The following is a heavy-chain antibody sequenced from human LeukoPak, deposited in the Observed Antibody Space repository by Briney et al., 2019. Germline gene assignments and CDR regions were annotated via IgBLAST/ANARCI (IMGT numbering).Heavy chain of an antibody. CDR3: AYDILTGYSN. Sequence: VASVKVSCKASGGTFSSYAISWVRQAPGQGLEWMGWINPNSGGTNYAQKFQGRVTMTRDTSISTAYMELSRLRSDDTAVYYCAYDILTGYSNWGQGTLVTVSS. J-gene: IGHJ4*02. CDR2: INPNSGGT. CDR1: GGTFSSYA. D-gene: IGHD3-9*01. V-gene: IGHV1-2*02.